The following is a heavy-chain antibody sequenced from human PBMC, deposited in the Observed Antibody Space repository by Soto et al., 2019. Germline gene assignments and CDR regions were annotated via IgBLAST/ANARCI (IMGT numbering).Heavy chain of an antibody. D-gene: IGHD6-6*01. J-gene: IGHJ6*03. CDR1: GYSFTSYW. CDR2: IYPGDSDT. V-gene: IGHV5-51*01. Sequence: GESLKISCKGSGYSFTSYWIGWVRQMPGKGLEWMGIIYPGDSDTRYSPSFQGQVTISADKSISTAYLQWSSLKASDTAMYYCARQSSHESIAARHEDYYYYMDVWGKGTTVTVSS. CDR3: ARQSSHESIAARHEDYYYYMDV.